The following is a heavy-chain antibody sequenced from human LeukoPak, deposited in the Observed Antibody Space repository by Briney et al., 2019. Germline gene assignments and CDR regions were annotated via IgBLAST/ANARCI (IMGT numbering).Heavy chain of an antibody. CDR1: GFTFSSYA. V-gene: IGHV3-30-3*01. Sequence: GGSLRLSCAASGFTFSSYAMHWVRQAPGKGLEWVAVKSYDGSNKYYADSVKGRFTISRDNSKNTLYLQMNSLRAEDTAVYYCAREGVVAARGAFDIWGQGTMVTVSS. CDR3: AREGVVAARGAFDI. D-gene: IGHD2-15*01. CDR2: KSYDGSNK. J-gene: IGHJ3*02.